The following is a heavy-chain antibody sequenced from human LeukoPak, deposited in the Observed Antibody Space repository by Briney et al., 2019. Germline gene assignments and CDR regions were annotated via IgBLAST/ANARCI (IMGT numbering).Heavy chain of an antibody. V-gene: IGHV4-4*02. J-gene: IGHJ4*02. CDR3: SRESGAFCPFGY. CDR2: ISLRGLT. Sequence: PSGTLSLTCGASGGSISSTNWWSWARQPPGQGLEWIGEISLRGLTNYNPSLKSRVTMSLDKSKNLLSLNLTSVTAADTAVYYCSRESGAFCPFGYWGQGTLVTVSS. CDR1: GGSISSTNW. D-gene: IGHD1-26*01.